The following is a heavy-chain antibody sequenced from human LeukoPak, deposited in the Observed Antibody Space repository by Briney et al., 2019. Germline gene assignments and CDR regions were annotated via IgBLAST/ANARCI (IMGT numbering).Heavy chain of an antibody. J-gene: IGHJ4*02. CDR2: IWYDGSNK. CDR1: GFTFSSCG. D-gene: IGHD2-15*01. Sequence: PGRSLRLSCAASGFTFSSCGMHWVRQAPGKGLEWVAVIWYDGSNKYYADSVKGRFTISRDNSKNTLYLQMNSQRAGDTAVYYCARAYCSGGSCYSDFDYWGQGTLVTVSS. CDR3: ARAYCSGGSCYSDFDY. V-gene: IGHV3-33*01.